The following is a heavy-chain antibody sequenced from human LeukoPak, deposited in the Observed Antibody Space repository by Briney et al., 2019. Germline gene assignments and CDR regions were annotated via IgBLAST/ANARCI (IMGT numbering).Heavy chain of an antibody. V-gene: IGHV4-59*01. CDR2: IYYSGTT. D-gene: IGHD5-24*01. Sequence: SETLSLTCTVSGASISSYYWSWVRQPPGKGLDWIAYIYYSGTTSYNPSLKSRVTISVDTAKNQFSLKLSSVTAADTAVYYCARDKSRGRGDFDYWGQGTLVTVSS. J-gene: IGHJ4*02. CDR1: GASISSYY. CDR3: ARDKSRGRGDFDY.